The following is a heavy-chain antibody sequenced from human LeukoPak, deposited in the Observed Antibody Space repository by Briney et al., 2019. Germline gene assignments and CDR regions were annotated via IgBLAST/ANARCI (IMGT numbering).Heavy chain of an antibody. CDR3: ARMDCSSTSCYAANWFDP. CDR1: GFTFSSYW. CDR2: IKQDGSEK. Sequence: GGSLRLPCAASGFTFSSYWMSWVRQAPGKGLEWVANIKQDGSEKYYVDSVKGRFTISRDNAKNSLYLQMNSLRAEDTAVYYCARMDCSSTSCYAANWFDPWGQGTLVTVSS. V-gene: IGHV3-7*01. J-gene: IGHJ5*02. D-gene: IGHD2-2*01.